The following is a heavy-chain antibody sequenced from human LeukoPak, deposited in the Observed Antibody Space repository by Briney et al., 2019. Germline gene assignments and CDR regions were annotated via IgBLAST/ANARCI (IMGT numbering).Heavy chain of an antibody. Sequence: GGSLRLSCAASGFTFDDYGMSWVRQAPGKGLEWVSGINWNGGSTGYADSVKGRFTISRDNAKNSLYLQMNSLRAEDTAVYYCAKSSGYGDYSYYYYYMDVWGKGTTVTISS. CDR3: AKSSGYGDYSYYYYYMDV. CDR2: INWNGGST. CDR1: GFTFDDYG. D-gene: IGHD4-17*01. J-gene: IGHJ6*03. V-gene: IGHV3-20*04.